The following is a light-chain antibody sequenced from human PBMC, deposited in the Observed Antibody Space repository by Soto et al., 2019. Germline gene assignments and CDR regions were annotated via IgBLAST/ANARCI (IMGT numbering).Light chain of an antibody. CDR2: DAS. CDR3: QQYNDYSGT. Sequence: DIQMTQSPSTLSASVGDRVTITCRASQSINTWLAWYQRKPGKAPKLLIYDASSLRSGVPSRFSGSGSGTEFTLTISSLQPDDFATYYCQQYNDYSGTFGQGTKVDIK. CDR1: QSINTW. J-gene: IGKJ1*01. V-gene: IGKV1-5*01.